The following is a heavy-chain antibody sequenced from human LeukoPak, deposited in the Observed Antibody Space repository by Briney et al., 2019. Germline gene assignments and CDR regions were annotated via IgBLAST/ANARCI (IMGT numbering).Heavy chain of an antibody. V-gene: IGHV4-4*02. J-gene: IGHJ4*02. D-gene: IGHD1-26*01. Sequence: SETLSLTCAVSTDSTTSNWWSWVRQPPGKGLEWIGEVHKSGSTNYYPSLQSRVTISIDKSKNQIALELTSVTAADTAVYYCASEIVGAPTPGAYWGQGTLVTVSS. CDR1: TDSTTSNW. CDR2: VHKSGST. CDR3: ASEIVGAPTPGAY.